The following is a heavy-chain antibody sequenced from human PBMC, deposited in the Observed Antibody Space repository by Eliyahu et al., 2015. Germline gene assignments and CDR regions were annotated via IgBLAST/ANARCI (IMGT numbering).Heavy chain of an antibody. J-gene: IGHJ4*02. D-gene: IGHD6-13*01. CDR3: AKDSGQQLSTGDS. CDR2: VSFDGRDK. V-gene: IGHV3-30*18. Sequence: QVQLVESGGGVVQPGRSLRLSCAASGFTFNLYGMNWVRQAPGKGLGWVAVVSFDGRDKYYADSVKGRFTISRDNSKNTLYLQMNTLRVEDTAVYYCAKDSGQQLSTGDSWGQGTLVAVSS. CDR1: GFTFNLYG.